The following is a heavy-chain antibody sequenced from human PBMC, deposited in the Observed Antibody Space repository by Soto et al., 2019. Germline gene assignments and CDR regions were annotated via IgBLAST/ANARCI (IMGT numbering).Heavy chain of an antibody. CDR1: GFIFGIDA. CDR3: AKATLRVVHPLVFDY. CDR2: ISGSGGAT. V-gene: IGHV3-23*01. Sequence: PGGSLRLSCEASGFIFGIDAMIWVRQAPGKGLEWISVISGSGGATYFADSVKGRFVISRDNSKNTLYLQMNSLRAEDTAIYYCAKATLRVVHPLVFDYWGQGSLVTVSS. J-gene: IGHJ4*02. D-gene: IGHD3-3*01.